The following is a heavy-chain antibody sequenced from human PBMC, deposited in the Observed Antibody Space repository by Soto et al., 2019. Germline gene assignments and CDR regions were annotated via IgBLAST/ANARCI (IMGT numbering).Heavy chain of an antibody. Sequence: QVQLQESGPGLVKPSQTLSLTCTVSGGSISSGDYYWSWIRQPPGKGLEWIGYKYYSGSTYYNPSLKSRVTISVDTSKNQFSLKLCSVTAADTAVYYCARVQGGGGGMVHNYWGQGTLVTVSS. CDR2: KYYSGST. CDR3: ARVQGGGGGMVHNY. J-gene: IGHJ4*02. D-gene: IGHD1-1*01. CDR1: GGSISSGDYY. V-gene: IGHV4-30-4*01.